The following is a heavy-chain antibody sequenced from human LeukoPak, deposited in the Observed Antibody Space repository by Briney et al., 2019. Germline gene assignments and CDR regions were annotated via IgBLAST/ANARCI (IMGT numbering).Heavy chain of an antibody. CDR3: AHRGVRGVIITSWFDP. Sequence: TLSLTCTVSGGSISSYYWSWIRQPPGKALEWLALIYWDDDKRYSPSLKSRLTITKDASKNRVVLTMTNMDPVDTATYYCAHRGVRGVIITSWFDPWGQGTLVTVSS. J-gene: IGHJ5*02. CDR1: GGSISSYYW. CDR2: IYWDDDK. V-gene: IGHV2-5*08. D-gene: IGHD3-10*01.